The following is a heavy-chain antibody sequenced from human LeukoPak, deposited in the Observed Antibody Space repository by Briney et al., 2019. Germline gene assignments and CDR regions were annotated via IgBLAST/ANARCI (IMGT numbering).Heavy chain of an antibody. V-gene: IGHV4-4*07. CDR1: GGSISSYY. J-gene: IGHJ4*02. CDR3: ARAWQWLPLDS. Sequence: PSETLSVTCTDSGGSISSYYWSWIRQPAGKGLEWIGRIHTSGSTNYNPSLKSRVTMSVDTSKNQFSLKVTSVTAADTAVYYCARAWQWLPLDSWGQGTLVTVSS. CDR2: IHTSGST. D-gene: IGHD6-19*01.